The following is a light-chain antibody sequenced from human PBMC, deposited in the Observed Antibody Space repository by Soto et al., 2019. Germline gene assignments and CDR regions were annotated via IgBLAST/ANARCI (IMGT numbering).Light chain of an antibody. CDR1: QSVGSN. Sequence: EKVMTQSPATLSVSPGARATLSCRASQSVGSNLAWYQQKPGQAPRLLIYEASTRATGVPDRFSGRGYGREFTLTISSLQSEDFADYSCQQCNDWPPAFGQGTKVDIK. CDR3: QQCNDWPPA. CDR2: EAS. V-gene: IGKV3-15*01. J-gene: IGKJ1*01.